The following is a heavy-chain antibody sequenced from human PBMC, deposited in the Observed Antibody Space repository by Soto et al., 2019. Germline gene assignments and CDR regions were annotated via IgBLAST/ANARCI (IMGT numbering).Heavy chain of an antibody. CDR2: ISTSSNTI. Sequence: PGGSLRLSCAASGFTFSSYNMNWVRQAPGKGLEWVSYISTSSNTIYYADFVKGRFTISRDNAKNSLYLQMNSLRAEDTAVYYCAREWASSDYWGQGTLVTVSS. J-gene: IGHJ4*02. V-gene: IGHV3-48*01. CDR1: GFTFSSYN. CDR3: AREWASSDY.